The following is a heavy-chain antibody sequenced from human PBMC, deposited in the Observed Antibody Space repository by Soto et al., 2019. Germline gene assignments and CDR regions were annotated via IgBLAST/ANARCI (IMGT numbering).Heavy chain of an antibody. CDR2: ISYDGSDK. J-gene: IGHJ4*02. D-gene: IGHD3-22*01. Sequence: QVQLVESGGGVVQPGRSLRLSCAASGFTFSSYAMHWVRQAPGKGLEWVALISYDGSDKDYADSVKGRFTISRDNSRNTLFLQMNSLRAEVTAVYYCARDYYKYYDSNGYYRSPAYWGQGTLVTVSS. V-gene: IGHV3-30-3*01. CDR3: ARDYYKYYDSNGYYRSPAY. CDR1: GFTFSSYA.